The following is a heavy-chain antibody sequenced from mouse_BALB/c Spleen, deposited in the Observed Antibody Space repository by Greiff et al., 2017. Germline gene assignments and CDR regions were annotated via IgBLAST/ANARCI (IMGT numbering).Heavy chain of an antibody. Sequence: QVQLKESGAELVKPGASVKLSCKTSGYTFTSYWIQWVKQRPGQGLGWIGEIFPGTGTTYYNEKFKGKATLTIDTSSSTAYMQLSSLTSEDSAVYFCARERYYFDYWGQGTTLTVSS. CDR1: GYTFTSYW. J-gene: IGHJ2*01. V-gene: IGHV1S132*01. D-gene: IGHD1-1*01. CDR2: IFPGTGTT. CDR3: ARERYYFDY.